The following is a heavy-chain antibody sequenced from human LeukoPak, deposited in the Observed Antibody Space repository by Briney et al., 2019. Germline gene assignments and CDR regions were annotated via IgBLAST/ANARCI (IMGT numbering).Heavy chain of an antibody. D-gene: IGHD1-26*01. V-gene: IGHV3-9*01. Sequence: GGSLRLSCAASGFTFDDYAMHWVRQAPGKGLEWVSGISWNSGSIGYADSVKGRFTISRDNAKNSLYLQMNSLRAEDTALYYCARHLLTPGGSYYFDFWGQGTLVTVSS. CDR2: ISWNSGSI. J-gene: IGHJ4*02. CDR1: GFTFDDYA. CDR3: ARHLLTPGGSYYFDF.